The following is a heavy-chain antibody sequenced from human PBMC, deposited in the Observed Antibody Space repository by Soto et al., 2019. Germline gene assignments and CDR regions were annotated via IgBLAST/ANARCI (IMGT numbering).Heavy chain of an antibody. Sequence: SETLSLTCTVSGGSLSGCFWSWIRQPPGKGLEWIGYIYYSGSTNYTPSLKRRVTMSVDTSKNQISLKLRSLNAADTAVYYCPREIYSSGYTHFDHWGQGTVVTVSS. CDR3: PREIYSSGYTHFDH. J-gene: IGHJ4*02. D-gene: IGHD3-22*01. V-gene: IGHV4-59*01. CDR2: IYYSGST. CDR1: GGSLSGCF.